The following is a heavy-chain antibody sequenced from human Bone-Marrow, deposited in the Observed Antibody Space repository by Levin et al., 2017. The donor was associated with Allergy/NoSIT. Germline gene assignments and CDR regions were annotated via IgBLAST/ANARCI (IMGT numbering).Heavy chain of an antibody. J-gene: IGHJ4*02. CDR1: GGSVSSGGFS. CDR3: AGGPYSGLTLGYLFDY. CDR2: IYERGNT. V-gene: IGHV4-30-2*01. D-gene: IGHD3-10*01. Sequence: SQTLSLTCAVSGGSVSSGGFSWSWIRRPPGKDLEWIGYIYERGNTYYNPSLPSLGSRVTISLDRSKNPFSLTLSSVTAADTAVYYCAGGPYSGLTLGYLFDYWGQGALVTVSS.